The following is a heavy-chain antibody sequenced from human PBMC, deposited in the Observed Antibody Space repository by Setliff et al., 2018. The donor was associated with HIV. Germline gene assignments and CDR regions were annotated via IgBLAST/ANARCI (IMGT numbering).Heavy chain of an antibody. Sequence: PGGSLRLSCAASGFTFSSYSMNWVRQAPGKGLEWVSYISSSSSTIYYADSVKGRFTISRDNAKNSLYLQMNSLRAEDTAVYYCARGGVVTWDHSSFDLWGRGTLVTVSS. J-gene: IGHJ2*01. V-gene: IGHV3-48*04. CDR3: ARGGVVTWDHSSFDL. CDR1: GFTFSSYS. D-gene: IGHD2-21*02. CDR2: ISSSSSTI.